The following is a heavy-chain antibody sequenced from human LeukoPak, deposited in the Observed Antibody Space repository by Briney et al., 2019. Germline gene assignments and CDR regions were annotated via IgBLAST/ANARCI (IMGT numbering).Heavy chain of an antibody. V-gene: IGHV3-23*01. CDR1: GFTFNRYG. J-gene: IGHJ4*02. CDR2: ISGSGGTT. Sequence: GGSLRLSCAASGFTFNRYGMSWVRQAPGKGLEWVSAISGSGGTTYYADSVKGRFTISRDNSKNTLYLQMNSLRAEDTAVYYCAKDHREYSSSSSTDYFDYWGQGTLVTVSS. D-gene: IGHD6-6*01. CDR3: AKDHREYSSSSSTDYFDY.